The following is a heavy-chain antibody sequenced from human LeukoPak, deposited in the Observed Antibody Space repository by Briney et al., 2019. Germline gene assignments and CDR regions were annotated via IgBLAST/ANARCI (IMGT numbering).Heavy chain of an antibody. CDR3: ARDPPVGGAYFDY. J-gene: IGHJ4*02. D-gene: IGHD1-26*01. CDR2: IKEDGTEH. CDR1: GFTFNAYW. V-gene: IGHV3-7*01. Sequence: GGSLRLSCEASGFTFNAYWMTWVRQAPGKGQEWLANIKEDGTEHNYLDSVKGRFTISRDNTKNSLYLQMNGLRADDTAVYYCARDPPVGGAYFDYWGQGTLVTVSS.